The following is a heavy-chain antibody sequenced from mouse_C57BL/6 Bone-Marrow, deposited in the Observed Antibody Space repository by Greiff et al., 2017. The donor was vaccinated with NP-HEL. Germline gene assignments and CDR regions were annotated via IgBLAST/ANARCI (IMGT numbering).Heavy chain of an antibody. CDR3: ARNVYGLFAD. D-gene: IGHD1-1*01. CDR2: IHPNSGST. CDR1: GYTFTSYW. J-gene: IGHJ2*01. Sequence: QVQLKQPGAELVKPGASVKLSCKASGYTFTSYWMHWVKQRPGQGLEWIGMIHPNSGSTNYNEKFKSKATLTVDKSSSTAYMQLSSLTSEDSAVYYCARNVYGLFADWGQGTTLIVSS. V-gene: IGHV1-64*01.